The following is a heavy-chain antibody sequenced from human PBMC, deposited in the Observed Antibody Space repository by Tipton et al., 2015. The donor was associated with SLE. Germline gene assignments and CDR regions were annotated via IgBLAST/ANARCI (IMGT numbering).Heavy chain of an antibody. Sequence: SLRLSCAASGFTFSSYAMHWVRQAPGKGLEWVAVISYDGSNKYYADSVKGRFTISRDNSKNTLYLQMNSLRAEDTAVYYCAKRSFRWSGYYTDGMDVWGQGTTVTVSS. V-gene: IGHV3-30-3*01. CDR3: AKRSFRWSGYYTDGMDV. J-gene: IGHJ6*02. D-gene: IGHD3-3*01. CDR1: GFTFSSYA. CDR2: ISYDGSNK.